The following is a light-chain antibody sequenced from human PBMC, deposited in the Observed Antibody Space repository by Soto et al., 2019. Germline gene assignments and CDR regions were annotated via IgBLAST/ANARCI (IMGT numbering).Light chain of an antibody. J-gene: IGLJ1*01. V-gene: IGLV2-14*01. Sequence: QSVLTQPPSASGSPGQSVTISCTGTSSDVGAYNYVSWHQQHPGKAPKLIIYDVNNRPSGVSSRFSGSKSGNTASLTISGLQAEDEADYYCCSFSTSGTHVFGTGTKVTVL. CDR1: SSDVGAYNY. CDR3: CSFSTSGTHV. CDR2: DVN.